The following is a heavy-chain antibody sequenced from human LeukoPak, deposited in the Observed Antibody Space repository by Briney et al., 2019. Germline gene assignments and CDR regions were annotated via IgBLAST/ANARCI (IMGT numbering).Heavy chain of an antibody. J-gene: IGHJ4*02. CDR1: GGTFSSYA. V-gene: IGHV1-69*13. D-gene: IGHD3-22*01. CDR3: ARGRVGSSGYSPFDY. Sequence: GASVKVSCKASGGTFSSYAISWVRQAPGQGLEWMGGIIPIFGTANYAQKFQGRVTITADESTSTAYMELSSLRSEDTAVYYCARGRVGSSGYSPFDYWGQGTLVTVSS. CDR2: IIPIFGTA.